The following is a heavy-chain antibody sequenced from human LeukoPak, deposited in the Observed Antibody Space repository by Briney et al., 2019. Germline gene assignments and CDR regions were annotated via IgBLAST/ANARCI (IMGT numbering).Heavy chain of an antibody. Sequence: ASVKVSCKAPGYTFTGYYMHWVRQTPGQGLEWMGWINPNSGGTNYAQKFQGRVTMTRDTSISTAYMELSRLRSDDTAVYYCARDHAWELLSFDYWGQGTLVTVSS. CDR1: GYTFTGYY. CDR2: INPNSGGT. D-gene: IGHD1-26*01. CDR3: ARDHAWELLSFDY. V-gene: IGHV1-2*02. J-gene: IGHJ4*02.